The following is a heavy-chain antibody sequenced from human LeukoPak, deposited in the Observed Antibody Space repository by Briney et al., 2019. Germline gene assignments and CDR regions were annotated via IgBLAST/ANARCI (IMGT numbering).Heavy chain of an antibody. D-gene: IGHD5-12*01. J-gene: IGHJ4*02. Sequence: SETLSLTCTVSGGSINTYYWSWIRQPPGKGLEWIGYIYYRGSTNYNPSLKSRVTISVDTSKNQFSLKVRSVTAADTAVYYCARGATYFDYWGQGTLVTVS. CDR3: ARGATYFDY. CDR2: IYYRGST. V-gene: IGHV4-59*01. CDR1: GGSINTYY.